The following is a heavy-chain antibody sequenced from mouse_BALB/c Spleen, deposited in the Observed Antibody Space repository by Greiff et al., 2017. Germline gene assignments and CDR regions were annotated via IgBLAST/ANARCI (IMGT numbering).Heavy chain of an antibody. Sequence: EVQGVESGGGLVQPGGSLKLSCAASGFTFSSYTMSWVRQTPEKRLEWVATISSGGSYTYYPDSVKGRFTISRDNAKNTLYLQMSSLKSEDTAMYYCTRDDLYYAMDYWGQGTSVTVSS. CDR3: TRDDLYYAMDY. CDR2: ISSGGSYT. J-gene: IGHJ4*01. CDR1: GFTFSSYT. V-gene: IGHV5-6-4*01.